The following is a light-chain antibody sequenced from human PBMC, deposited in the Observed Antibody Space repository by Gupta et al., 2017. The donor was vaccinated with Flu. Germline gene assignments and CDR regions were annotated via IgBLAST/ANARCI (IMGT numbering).Light chain of an antibody. CDR1: QTLSNNY. V-gene: IGKV3-20*01. CDR3: QQYAGSPPYT. J-gene: IGKJ2*01. Sequence: EIVLTQSPDTLSLSPGERATLSCRASQTLSNNYLAWYQQKPGQAPRLLIYGASSRATGIPDRFSGSGSGTDFTFTISRLEPEDFAVYYCQQYAGSPPYTFGQGTKLEIK. CDR2: GAS.